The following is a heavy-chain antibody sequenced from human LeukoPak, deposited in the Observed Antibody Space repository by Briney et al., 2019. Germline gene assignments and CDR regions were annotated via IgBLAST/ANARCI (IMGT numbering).Heavy chain of an antibody. Sequence: ASVKVSCKASGGTFSSYAISWVRQAPGQGLEWMGGIIPIFGTANYAQKFQGRVTITADKSTSTAYMELSSLRSEDTAVYYCATRYYDILTGYYEEYYFDYWGQGTLFTVSS. J-gene: IGHJ4*02. CDR2: IIPIFGTA. D-gene: IGHD3-9*01. CDR3: ATRYYDILTGYYEEYYFDY. CDR1: GGTFSSYA. V-gene: IGHV1-69*06.